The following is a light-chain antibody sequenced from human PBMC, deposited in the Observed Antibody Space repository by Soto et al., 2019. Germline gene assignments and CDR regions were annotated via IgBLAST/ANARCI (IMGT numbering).Light chain of an antibody. V-gene: IGKV3-15*01. CDR2: HAS. CDR1: QNINNN. Sequence: EIVMTQSPATLSVSPGERATLSCRASQNINNNLAWYQQKPGQVPRLLIYHASTGATGIPARFSGSESATELTLTISSVQSEDFAVYYCQQYNDWPLTFGGGTKVEIK. CDR3: QQYNDWPLT. J-gene: IGKJ4*01.